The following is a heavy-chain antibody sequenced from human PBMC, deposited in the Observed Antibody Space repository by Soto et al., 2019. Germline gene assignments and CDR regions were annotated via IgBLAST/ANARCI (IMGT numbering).Heavy chain of an antibody. D-gene: IGHD4-17*01. CDR3: ATGLAASVPTAFDY. J-gene: IGHJ4*02. CDR2: FDPEDGET. Sequence: ASVKVSCKVSGYTLTELSMHWVRQAPGKGLEWMGGFDPEDGETIYAQKFQGRVTMTKDTSTDTAYMELSSLRSEDTAVYYCATGLAASVPTAFDYWGQGTLVTVSS. V-gene: IGHV1-24*01. CDR1: GYTLTELS.